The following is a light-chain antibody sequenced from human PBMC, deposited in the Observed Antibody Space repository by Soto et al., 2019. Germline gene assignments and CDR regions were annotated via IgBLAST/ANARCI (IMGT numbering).Light chain of an antibody. J-gene: IGLJ3*02. CDR1: ISDVGGYNY. Sequence: QSALTQPPSASGSPGQSVTISCTGTISDVGGYNYVSWYQQHPGKAPKLMIYEVSKLPSGVPDRFSGSKSVNTASLTVSGLQAEDEDDYYCSSYAGSNNLGVFGGGTKLTVL. CDR2: EVS. V-gene: IGLV2-8*01. CDR3: SSYAGSNNLGV.